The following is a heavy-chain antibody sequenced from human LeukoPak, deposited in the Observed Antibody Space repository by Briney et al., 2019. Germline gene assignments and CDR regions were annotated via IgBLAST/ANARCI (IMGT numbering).Heavy chain of an antibody. V-gene: IGHV4-4*02. CDR2: IYHSGST. J-gene: IGHJ4*02. CDR1: GGSISSSNW. D-gene: IGHD6-19*01. Sequence: NPSETLSLTCAVSGGSISSSNWWSWVRQPPGKGLEWIGEIYHSGSTNYNPSLKSRATISVDKSKNQFSLKLSSVTAADTAMYYCARVAVARLAYFDYWGQGTLVTVSS. CDR3: ARVAVARLAYFDY.